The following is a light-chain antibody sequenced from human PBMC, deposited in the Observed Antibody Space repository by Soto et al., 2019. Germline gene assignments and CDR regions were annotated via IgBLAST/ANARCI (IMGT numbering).Light chain of an antibody. V-gene: IGKV1-39*01. J-gene: IGKJ1*01. CDR2: GAS. Sequence: DIQMTQSPSSLSASVGDTVTITCRASQSINNYLNWYQQKPGKAPNLLIYGASSLQSGVPSRFSGSGSETDFTRTISSLQPEDFATYYCHQSYSLPRTFGQGTKVEVK. CDR3: HQSYSLPRT. CDR1: QSINNY.